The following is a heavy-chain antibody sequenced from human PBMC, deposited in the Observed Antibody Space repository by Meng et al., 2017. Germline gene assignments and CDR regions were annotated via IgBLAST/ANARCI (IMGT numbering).Heavy chain of an antibody. CDR1: GFTFNNYW. V-gene: IGHV3-74*01. CDR3: ARDFDY. Sequence: EVQLVESGGGLVQPGGSLRLSCAASGFTFNNYWMHWVRQVPGKGLVWVSRISGDGSITNYADSVKGRFTISRDNSKNTLYLEMNSLRSEDTALYYCARDFDYWGQGTLVTVSS. J-gene: IGHJ4*02. CDR2: ISGDGSIT.